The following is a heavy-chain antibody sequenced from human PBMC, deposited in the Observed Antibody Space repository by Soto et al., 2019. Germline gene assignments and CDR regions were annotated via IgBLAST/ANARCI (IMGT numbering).Heavy chain of an antibody. CDR1: GFTFSSYE. CDR3: AKDRLSSSIVVVVGAYFDY. D-gene: IGHD2-15*01. Sequence: PGGSLRLSCAASGFTFSSYEMTWVRQAPGKGLEWVSTISSSGGSTYYADSVKGRFTISRDNSKNTLYLQMNSLRAEDTAVYYCAKDRLSSSIVVVVGAYFDYWGQGTLVTVSS. J-gene: IGHJ4*02. CDR2: ISSSGGST. V-gene: IGHV3-23*01.